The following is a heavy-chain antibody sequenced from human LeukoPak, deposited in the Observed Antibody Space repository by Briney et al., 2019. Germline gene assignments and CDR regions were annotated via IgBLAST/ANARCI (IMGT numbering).Heavy chain of an antibody. V-gene: IGHV3-21*01. CDR1: GFTFSSST. CDR2: ISSSSTYI. D-gene: IGHD1-14*01. Sequence: GGSLRLSCAASGFTFSSSTMNWVRQGPGKGLEWVSSISSSSTYIYYADSVKGRLTISRDNAKNSLYLQMNSLKAEDTAVYYCARDPSGNSGWGQGTLVTVSS. CDR3: ARDPSGNSG. J-gene: IGHJ4*02.